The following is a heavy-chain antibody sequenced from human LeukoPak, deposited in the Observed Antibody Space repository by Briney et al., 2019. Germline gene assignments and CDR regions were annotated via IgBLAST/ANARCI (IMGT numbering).Heavy chain of an antibody. D-gene: IGHD5-12*01. J-gene: IGHJ5*02. CDR1: GYSFTNYW. V-gene: IGHV5-51*01. Sequence: GESLKISCKGSGYSFTNYWIGWGRRLPGKGLEWMGSIYPGDSDNRYRPSFRGQITISADKSINAAFLQWSSLKASDTAIYYCATVAGYAKNWFDPWGQGTLVTVSS. CDR2: IYPGDSDN. CDR3: ATVAGYAKNWFDP.